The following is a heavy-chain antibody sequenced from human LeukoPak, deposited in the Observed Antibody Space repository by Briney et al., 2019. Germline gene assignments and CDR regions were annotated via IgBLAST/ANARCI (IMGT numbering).Heavy chain of an antibody. CDR3: ARGGYSYGYLGEKYYFDY. Sequence: PWASVKVSCKASGYTFTGYYMHWVRQAPGQGLEWMGWINPNSGGTNYAQKFQGRVTMTRDTSISTAYMELSRLRSDDTAVYYCARGGYSYGYLGEKYYFDYWGQGTLVTVSS. CDR1: GYTFTGYY. CDR2: INPNSGGT. D-gene: IGHD5-18*01. V-gene: IGHV1-2*02. J-gene: IGHJ4*02.